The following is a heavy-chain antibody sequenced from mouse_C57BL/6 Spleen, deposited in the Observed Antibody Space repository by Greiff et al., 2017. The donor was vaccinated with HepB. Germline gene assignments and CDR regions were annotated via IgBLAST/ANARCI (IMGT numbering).Heavy chain of an antibody. V-gene: IGHV5-17*01. J-gene: IGHJ4*01. Sequence: EVKLVESGGGLVKPGGSLKLSCAASGFTFSDYGMHWVRQAPEKGLEWVAYISSGSSTIYYADTVKGRFTISRDNAKNTLFLQMTSLRSEDTAMYYCARTNSNYGYYAMDYWGQGTSVTVSS. CDR2: ISSGSSTI. CDR3: ARTNSNYGYYAMDY. CDR1: GFTFSDYG. D-gene: IGHD2-5*01.